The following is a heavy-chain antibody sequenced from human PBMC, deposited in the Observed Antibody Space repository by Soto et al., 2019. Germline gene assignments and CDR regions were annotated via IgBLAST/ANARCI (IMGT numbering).Heavy chain of an antibody. V-gene: IGHV3-53*01. D-gene: IGHD6-19*01. CDR2: IWTGGGT. J-gene: IGHJ5*02. CDR3: VSDQGIVVTA. Sequence: EVQLVESGGGLIQPGGSLRLSCAASGFSVSSNYMSWVRQAPGKGLEWISVIWTGGGTYYADSVKGRFTIFRDNSKNTLYLQLSGLRVEDTAMYDCVSDQGIVVTAWCQATLVTVSS. CDR1: GFSVSSNY.